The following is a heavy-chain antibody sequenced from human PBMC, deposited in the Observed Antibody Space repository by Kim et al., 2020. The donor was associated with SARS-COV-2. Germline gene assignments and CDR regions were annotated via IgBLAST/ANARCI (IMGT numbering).Heavy chain of an antibody. J-gene: IGHJ4*02. CDR2: IYYSGST. D-gene: IGHD6-13*01. V-gene: IGHV4-39*01. CDR1: GGSISSSSYY. CDR3: ASRKGIAAAGVDY. Sequence: SETLSLTCTVSGGSISSSSYYWGWIRQPPGKGLEWIGSIYYSGSTYYNPSLKSRVTISVDTSKNQFSLKLSSVTAADTAVYYCASRKGIAAAGVDYWGQGTLVTVSS.